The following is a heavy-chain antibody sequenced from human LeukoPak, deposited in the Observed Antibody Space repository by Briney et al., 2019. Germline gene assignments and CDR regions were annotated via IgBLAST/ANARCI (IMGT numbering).Heavy chain of an antibody. D-gene: IGHD6-19*01. CDR1: GYTFTSYG. V-gene: IGHV1-18*04. J-gene: IGHJ4*02. Sequence: GASVKVSCKASGYTFTSYGISWVRQAPGQGLEWMGWISAYNGNTNYAQKLQGRVTMTTDTSTSTAYMELRSLGSDDTAVYYCARGGVCAYSSGWYCFDYWGQGTLVTVSS. CDR3: ARGGVCAYSSGWYCFDY. CDR2: ISAYNGNT.